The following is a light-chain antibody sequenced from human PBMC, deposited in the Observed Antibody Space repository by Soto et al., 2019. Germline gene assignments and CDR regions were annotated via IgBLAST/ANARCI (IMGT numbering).Light chain of an antibody. J-gene: IGKJ2*01. CDR2: GAS. CDR3: QQYNNWPYT. V-gene: IGKV3-15*01. CDR1: QSVSSN. Sequence: EIVMTQSPATLSVSPGERATLSCRASQSVSSNLAWYQQKPGQAPRLLIYGASTRATGIPARFSGSRSGTEFTLTISSLQSEDFAVYYCQQYNNWPYTFGQGTKVEIK.